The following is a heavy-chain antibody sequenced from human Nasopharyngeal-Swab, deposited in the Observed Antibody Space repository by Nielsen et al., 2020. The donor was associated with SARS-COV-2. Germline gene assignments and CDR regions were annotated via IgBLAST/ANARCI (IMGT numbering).Heavy chain of an antibody. J-gene: IGHJ4*02. CDR3: ARVLDGYNGFDY. CDR2: VSSTSTYI. Sequence: GESLKISCLASGFTFSSYSMNWVRQAPGKGLEWVSSVSSTSTYIYYADSVKGRFTISRDSSWNTLYLQMNSLTAEDTAVYYCARVLDGYNGFDYWGQGTLVTVSS. CDR1: GFTFSSYS. V-gene: IGHV3-21*04. D-gene: IGHD5-24*01.